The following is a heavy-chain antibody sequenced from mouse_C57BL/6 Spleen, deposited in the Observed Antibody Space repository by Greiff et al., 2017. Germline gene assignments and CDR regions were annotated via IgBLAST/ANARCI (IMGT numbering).Heavy chain of an antibody. Sequence: EVQLVESGGDLVKPGGSLKLSCAASGFTFSSYGMSWVRQTPDKRLEWVATISSGGSYTYYPDSVKGRFTISRDNAKNTLYLQMSSLKSEDTAMYYCARQGLLREYYFDYWGQGTTLTVSS. J-gene: IGHJ2*01. CDR2: ISSGGSYT. D-gene: IGHD1-1*01. V-gene: IGHV5-6*01. CDR3: ARQGLLREYYFDY. CDR1: GFTFSSYG.